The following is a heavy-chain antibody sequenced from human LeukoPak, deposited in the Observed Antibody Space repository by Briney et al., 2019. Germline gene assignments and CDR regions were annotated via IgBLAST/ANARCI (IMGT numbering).Heavy chain of an antibody. CDR3: ARDGLVCSSTSSQN. CDR2: IIPIFGTA. Sequence: SGKVSCKASGGTFISYAISWVRQAPGKGREWMGGIIPIFGTANYAQKFQGRVTITADESMSTAYMELSSLRSEDTAVYYCARDGLVCSSTSSQNWGQGTLVPVS. CDR1: GGTFISYA. V-gene: IGHV1-69*13. D-gene: IGHD2-2*01. J-gene: IGHJ4*02.